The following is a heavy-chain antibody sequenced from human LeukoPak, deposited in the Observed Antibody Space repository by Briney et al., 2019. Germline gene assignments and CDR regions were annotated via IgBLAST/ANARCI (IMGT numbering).Heavy chain of an antibody. CDR2: INHSAST. CDR1: GGSFSAFY. CDR3: ARHLGYCSSTSCYSFDY. J-gene: IGHJ4*02. D-gene: IGHD2-2*01. V-gene: IGHV4-34*01. Sequence: SETLSLTCVVYGGSFSAFYWSWIRQPPGMGLEWIGEINHSASTNYNPSLKSRVTISADTSKNQFSLKVSSVTAADTAVYYCARHLGYCSSTSCYSFDYWGQGTLVTVSS.